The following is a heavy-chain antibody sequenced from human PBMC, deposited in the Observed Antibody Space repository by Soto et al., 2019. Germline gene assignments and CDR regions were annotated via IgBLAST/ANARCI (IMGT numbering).Heavy chain of an antibody. J-gene: IGHJ5*02. CDR2: ISSNSAYI. CDR3: TRDASRDRSARGWFDP. V-gene: IGHV3-21*01. CDR1: GFTFRSFT. Sequence: LRLSCAASGFTFRSFTMNWVRQAPGKGLEWVSTISSNSAYIYYTDALRGRFTISRDNAKNSLHLQMNSLRAEDTAVYYCTRDASRDRSARGWFDPWGPGTLVTVSS. D-gene: IGHD3-10*01.